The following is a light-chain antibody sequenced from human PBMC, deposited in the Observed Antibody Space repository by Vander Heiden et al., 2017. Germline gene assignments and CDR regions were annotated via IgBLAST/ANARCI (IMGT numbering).Light chain of an antibody. CDR3: QQYYNYPQGYT. Sequence: AIRMTQSPSSLPAPTGDRVTITCRASQGISSYSACYQQKPGKAPKLLIYAASALQSGVPSRFSGSGSGTDFALTISCMQSEDVATYYCQQYYNYPQGYTFGQGTKLEIK. CDR2: AAS. CDR1: QGISSY. J-gene: IGKJ2*01. V-gene: IGKV1-8*01.